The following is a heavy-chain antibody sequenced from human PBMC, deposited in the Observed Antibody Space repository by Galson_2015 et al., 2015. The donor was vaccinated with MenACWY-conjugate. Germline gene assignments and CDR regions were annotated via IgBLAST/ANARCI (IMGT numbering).Heavy chain of an antibody. J-gene: IGHJ4*02. V-gene: IGHV3-23*01. CDR1: GFTFYTYT. Sequence: SLRLSCAASGFTFYTYTMSWVRQPPGKGWEGVEGIYGSGHRDTFYADSVKGRFTISRDESNNLVYLQMTSLRVEDTAVYYCAKDRHPDGVWNFDYWGQGILVTVSS. CDR2: IYGSGHRDT. CDR3: AKDRHPDGVWNFDY. D-gene: IGHD4-17*01.